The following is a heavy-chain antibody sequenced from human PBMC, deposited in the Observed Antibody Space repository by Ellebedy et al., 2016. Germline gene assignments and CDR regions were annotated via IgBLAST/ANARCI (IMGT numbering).Heavy chain of an antibody. D-gene: IGHD3-22*01. CDR2: ISYSGRT. CDR1: GDSINSGSYY. Sequence: SETLSLXXTVSGDSINSGSYYWSWIRQPPGKGLEWIGYISYSGRTYYNPSLRGRVIISIDTSNNQFSLKLTPVTAADTAVYFCAREKGSYDRSGYYLDHWGQGILVTVSS. CDR3: AREKGSYDRSGYYLDH. V-gene: IGHV4-30-4*01. J-gene: IGHJ4*02.